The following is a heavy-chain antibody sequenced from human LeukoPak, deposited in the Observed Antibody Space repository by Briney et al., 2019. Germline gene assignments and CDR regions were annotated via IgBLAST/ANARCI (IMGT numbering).Heavy chain of an antibody. CDR1: GGSFSPYY. CDR3: ARGGFYCGGDCYVDY. CDR2: INHSGGT. Sequence: SETLSLTCAVYGGSFSPYYWSWIRQPPGKGLEWIGEINHSGGTNYNPSLKSRVTISVDTSRNQFSLRLSSVTAADTAVYYCARGGFYCGGDCYVDYWGQGTLVTVSS. J-gene: IGHJ4*02. D-gene: IGHD2-21*02. V-gene: IGHV4-34*01.